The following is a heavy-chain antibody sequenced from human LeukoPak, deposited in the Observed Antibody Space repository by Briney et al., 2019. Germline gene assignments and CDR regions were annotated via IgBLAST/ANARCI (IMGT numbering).Heavy chain of an antibody. D-gene: IGHD6-13*01. V-gene: IGHV3-30*02. Sequence: PGGSLRLSCAASGFSFSDYGMHWVRQAPGKGLEWVAFSPHDKNEVSEADSVKGRFTISRDNSKNTRYLQMNSLRAEDTAVYYCAKGPGYSSSWYSDYWGQGTLVTVSS. CDR3: AKGPGYSSSWYSDY. J-gene: IGHJ4*02. CDR2: SPHDKNEV. CDR1: GFSFSDYG.